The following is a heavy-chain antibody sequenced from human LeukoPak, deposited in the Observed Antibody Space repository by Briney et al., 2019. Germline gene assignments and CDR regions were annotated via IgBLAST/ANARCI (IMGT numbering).Heavy chain of an antibody. CDR2: IYYSGST. Sequence: PSETLSLTCTVSVGSISSSSYYWGWIRQPPGKELEWIGSIYYSGSTYYNPSLKSRVTISVDTSKNQFSLKLSSVTAADTAVYYCASIGDYYDSSGYYAFDYWGQGTLVTVSS. D-gene: IGHD3-22*01. CDR1: VGSISSSSYY. CDR3: ASIGDYYDSSGYYAFDY. V-gene: IGHV4-39*01. J-gene: IGHJ4*02.